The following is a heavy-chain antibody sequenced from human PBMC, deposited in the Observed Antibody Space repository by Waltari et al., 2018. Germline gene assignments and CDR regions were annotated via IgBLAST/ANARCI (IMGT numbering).Heavy chain of an antibody. CDR2: IYYSGST. D-gene: IGHD3-22*01. J-gene: IGHJ4*02. CDR3: ARRGYYDSSGYLDK. CDR1: GASVSRGGYY. Sequence: QVQLQESGPGLVKPSQTLSLPCTVPGASVSRGGYYWSCVRHHPGKGLEWIGYIYYSGSTYYNPSLKSRLIISVDTSKNQFSLKLFSVTAADTAVYYCARRGYYDSSGYLDKWGQGTLVTVSS. V-gene: IGHV4-31*03.